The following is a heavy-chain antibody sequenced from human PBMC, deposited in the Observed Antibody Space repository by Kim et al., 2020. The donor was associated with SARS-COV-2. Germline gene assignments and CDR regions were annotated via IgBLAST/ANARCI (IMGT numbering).Heavy chain of an antibody. V-gene: IGHV4-34*01. Sequence: NYNPSLKSRVTISVDTSKNQFSLKLSSVTAADTAVYYCARVSMVQGEDYWGQGTLVTVSS. CDR3: ARVSMVQGEDY. D-gene: IGHD3-10*01. J-gene: IGHJ4*02.